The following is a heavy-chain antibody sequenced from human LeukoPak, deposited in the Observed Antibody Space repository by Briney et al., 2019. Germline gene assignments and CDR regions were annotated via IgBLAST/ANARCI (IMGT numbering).Heavy chain of an antibody. Sequence: GGSLRLSCAASGFTFSSYNMNWVRQAPGKGLEWVSGINWNGGSTGYADSVKGRFTISRDNAKNSLYLQMNSLRAEDTAVYYCAREMGGYPFDYWGQGTLVTVSS. J-gene: IGHJ4*02. CDR2: INWNGGST. CDR1: GFTFSSYN. D-gene: IGHD5-12*01. CDR3: AREMGGYPFDY. V-gene: IGHV3-20*04.